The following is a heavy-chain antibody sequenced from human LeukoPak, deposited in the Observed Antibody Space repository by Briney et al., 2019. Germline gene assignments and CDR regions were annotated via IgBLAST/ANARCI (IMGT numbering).Heavy chain of an antibody. CDR1: GGSISSYY. Sequence: SETLSLTCTVSGGSISSYYWSWIRQPPGKGLEWIGYIYYSGSTNYNPSLKSRVTISVDTSKNQFSLKLSSVTAADTAVYYCARVRRVDCSGGSCYYYYGMDVWGQGTLVTVSS. CDR3: ARVRRVDCSGGSCYYYYGMDV. D-gene: IGHD2-15*01. V-gene: IGHV4-59*01. CDR2: IYYSGST. J-gene: IGHJ6*02.